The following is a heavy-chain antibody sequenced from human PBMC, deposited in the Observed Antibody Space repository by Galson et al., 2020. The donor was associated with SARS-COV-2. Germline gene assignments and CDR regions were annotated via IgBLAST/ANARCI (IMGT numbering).Heavy chain of an antibody. CDR1: GFTFSSYG. J-gene: IGHJ4*02. Sequence: TGGSLRLSCAASGFTFSSYGMHWVRQAPGKGLDWVAVISYEGSNKYYADSVKGRFTISRDNSKNTLYLQMNSLRAEDTAVYYCAKNPRITIFGVATADGYFDYWGQGTLVTVSS. CDR2: ISYEGSNK. V-gene: IGHV3-30*18. D-gene: IGHD3-3*01. CDR3: AKNPRITIFGVATADGYFDY.